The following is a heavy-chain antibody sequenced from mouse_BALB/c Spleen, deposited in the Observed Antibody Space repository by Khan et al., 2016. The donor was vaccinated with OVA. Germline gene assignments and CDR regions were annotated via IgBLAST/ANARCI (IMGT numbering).Heavy chain of an antibody. V-gene: IGHV1-4*01. CDR2: INPSHDYT. CDR1: GYTFTTYT. J-gene: IGHJ3*01. D-gene: IGHD3-2*01. Sequence: VQLKESGAELARPGASVKMSCKTSGYTFTTYTLHWVQQRPGRSLEWIGYINPSHDYTNYNQKFKDKSTFTADKSSSTAYMQLTSLTSEDSAVYYGARSGQLGLRGGFTYGGQGTLVTVSA. CDR3: ARSGQLGLRGGFTY.